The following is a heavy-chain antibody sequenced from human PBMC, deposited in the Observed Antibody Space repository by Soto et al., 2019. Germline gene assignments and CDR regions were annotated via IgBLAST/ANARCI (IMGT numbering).Heavy chain of an antibody. D-gene: IGHD5-18*01. J-gene: IGHJ4*02. CDR3: ARASNKRGNSYGPDY. CDR2: MYHSGITDSGST. V-gene: IGHV4-59*12. CDR1: GGSISDSY. Sequence: SETLSLTCTVSGGSISDSYWSWIRQTPRKGLEWIGYMYHSGITDSGSTNYNPSLKSRVTISVDTSKNQFSLKLSSVTAADTAVYYCARASNKRGNSYGPDYWGQGTLVTVSS.